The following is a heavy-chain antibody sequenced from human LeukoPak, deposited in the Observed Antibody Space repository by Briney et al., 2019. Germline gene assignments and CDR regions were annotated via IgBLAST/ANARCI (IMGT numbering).Heavy chain of an antibody. CDR3: ASFGSVTTPD. D-gene: IGHD4-17*01. Sequence: PSETLSLTCAVYGGSFSGYYWSWIRQPPGKGLEWIGEINHSGSTNYNPSLKSRVTISVDTSKNQFSLKLSSVTAADTAVYYCASFGSVTTPDWGQGTLVTVSS. CDR1: GGSFSGYY. J-gene: IGHJ4*02. CDR2: INHSGST. V-gene: IGHV4-34*01.